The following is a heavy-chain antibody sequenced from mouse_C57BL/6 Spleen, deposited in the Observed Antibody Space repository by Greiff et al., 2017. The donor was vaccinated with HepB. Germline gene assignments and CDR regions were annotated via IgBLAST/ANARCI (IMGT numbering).Heavy chain of an antibody. CDR2: INPNNGGT. CDR3: ASPRDYGNYGFAY. D-gene: IGHD2-1*01. Sequence: EVKLQQSGPELVKPGASVKISCKASGYTFTDYYMNWVKQSHGKSLEWIGDINPNNGGTSYNQKFKGKATLTVDKSSSTAYMELRSLTSEDSAVYYCASPRDYGNYGFAYWGQGTLVTVSA. J-gene: IGHJ3*01. CDR1: GYTFTDYY. V-gene: IGHV1-26*01.